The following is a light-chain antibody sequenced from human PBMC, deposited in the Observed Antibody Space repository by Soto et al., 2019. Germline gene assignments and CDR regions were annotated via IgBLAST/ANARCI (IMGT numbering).Light chain of an antibody. CDR3: QQYYSTPWT. CDR2: WAS. CDR1: QSLLHSSDNRNY. J-gene: IGKJ1*01. V-gene: IGKV4-1*01. Sequence: EILMAQFPETLAVSVGERATIKCRSSQSLLHSSDNRNYLTWYQQKPGQPPKLLIYWASTRQSGVPDRFSGSGSGTDFTLTINSLQAEDVAVYYCQQYYSTPWTFGQGTKVDIK.